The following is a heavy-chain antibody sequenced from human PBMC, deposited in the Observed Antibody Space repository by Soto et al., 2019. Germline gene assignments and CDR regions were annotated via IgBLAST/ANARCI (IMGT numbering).Heavy chain of an antibody. Sequence: ASVKVSCKVSGYTLTELSMHWVRPAPGKGLEWMGGFDPEDGETIYAQKFQGRVTMTEDTSTDTAYMELSSLRSEDTAVYYCATDRRSCSGGSCYHSTAFWFDPWGQGTLVTVSS. CDR3: ATDRRSCSGGSCYHSTAFWFDP. CDR1: GYTLTELS. J-gene: IGHJ5*02. D-gene: IGHD2-15*01. V-gene: IGHV1-24*01. CDR2: FDPEDGET.